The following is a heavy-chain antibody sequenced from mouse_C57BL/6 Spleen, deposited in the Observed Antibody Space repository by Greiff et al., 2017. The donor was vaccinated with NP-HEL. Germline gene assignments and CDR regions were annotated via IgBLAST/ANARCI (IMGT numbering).Heavy chain of an antibody. V-gene: IGHV5-17*01. J-gene: IGHJ1*03. CDR3: ARNYYGSSYWYFDV. Sequence: EVHLVESGGGLVKPGGSLKLSCAASGFTFSDYGMHWVRQAPEKGLEWVAYISRGSSTIYYADTVKGRFTISRDNAKNTLFLQMTSLRSEDTAMYYCARNYYGSSYWYFDVWGTGTTVTVSS. D-gene: IGHD1-1*01. CDR1: GFTFSDYG. CDR2: ISRGSSTI.